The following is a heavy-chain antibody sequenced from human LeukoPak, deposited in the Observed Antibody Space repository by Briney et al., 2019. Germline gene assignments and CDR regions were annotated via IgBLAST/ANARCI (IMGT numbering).Heavy chain of an antibody. CDR2: ISSSSSYI. CDR3: ARLMGSYDSSGYYPWAYFDY. Sequence: GGSLRLSCAASGFTFGTYSMNWVRQAPGKGLEWVSSISSSSSYIYYADSVKGRFTISRNNAKNSLYLQMNSLRAEDTAVYYCARLMGSYDSSGYYPWAYFDYWGQGTLVTVSS. D-gene: IGHD3-22*01. J-gene: IGHJ4*02. V-gene: IGHV3-21*01. CDR1: GFTFGTYS.